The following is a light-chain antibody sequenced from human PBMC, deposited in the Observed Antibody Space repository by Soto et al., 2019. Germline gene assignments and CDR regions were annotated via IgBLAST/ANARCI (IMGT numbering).Light chain of an antibody. CDR1: QSISTY. J-gene: IGKJ2*01. CDR3: QQSVSTPYT. CDR2: EAS. V-gene: IGKV1-39*01. Sequence: DIPMTQSPSSLSASIGDRVTLTCRASQSISTYLNWFQQKPGKAPKLLIYEASILQSGVPSTFSGGGSGTDFTLTISSLQPEDFATYYCQQSVSTPYTFGQGTKLEI.